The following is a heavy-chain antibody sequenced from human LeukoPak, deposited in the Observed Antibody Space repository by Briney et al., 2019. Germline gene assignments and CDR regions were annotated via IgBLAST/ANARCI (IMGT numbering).Heavy chain of an antibody. J-gene: IGHJ4*02. CDR1: GGTFCSYD. D-gene: IGHD2-21*02. V-gene: IGHV1-69*04. CDR3: ARDIYCGGACYRDGY. Sequence: SVKVSCNASGGTFCSYDIRCGRQAPGQGLEWMGRIIPILGIANYAQKFQGRVTITADRSTSTAYMELSSPRSEDTAVYYCARDIYCGGACYRDGYSGQGTLVTVSS. CDR2: IIPILGIA.